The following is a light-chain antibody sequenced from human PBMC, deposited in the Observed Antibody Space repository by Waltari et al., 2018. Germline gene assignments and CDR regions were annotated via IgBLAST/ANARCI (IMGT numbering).Light chain of an antibody. CDR1: SSDNGGIHS. V-gene: IGLV2-14*03. CDR2: DVN. J-gene: IGLJ2*01. Sequence: QSALTQPASESGSPGESHTVSCTGTSSDNGGIHSGTWYQQHPGQAPELMIYDVNSRPAGVSNRFSGSKSGNTAALTISGLQAEDDADYYCSSYTTSNIIIFGGGTKLSVL. CDR3: SSYTTSNIII.